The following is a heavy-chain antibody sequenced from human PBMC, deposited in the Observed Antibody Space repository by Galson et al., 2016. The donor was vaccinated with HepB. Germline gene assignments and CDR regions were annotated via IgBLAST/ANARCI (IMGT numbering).Heavy chain of an antibody. CDR2: ISYNGNT. CDR3: ASGMTTFSS. V-gene: IGHV4-59*01. D-gene: IGHD4-11*01. J-gene: IGHJ4*02. CDR1: EGSISNYY. Sequence: SETLSLTCSVSEGSISNYYWSWIRQSPGKGLEWIGYISYNGNTNYNPSLKSRVTISLNTSQSQFSLNLTSVTAADTAVYYCASGMTTFSSWGQGALVTVSS.